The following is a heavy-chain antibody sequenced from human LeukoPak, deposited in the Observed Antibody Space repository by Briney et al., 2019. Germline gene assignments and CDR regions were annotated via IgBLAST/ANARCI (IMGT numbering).Heavy chain of an antibody. Sequence: PGGSLRLSCAASGFTVSSNYMSWVRQAPGKGLEWVSVIYSGGSTYYADSVKGRFTISRDNSKNTLYLQMNSLRAEDTAVYYCARGYVDTAMVTARGLDYWGQGTLVTVSS. D-gene: IGHD5-18*01. V-gene: IGHV3-53*01. CDR2: IYSGGST. CDR1: GFTVSSNY. J-gene: IGHJ4*02. CDR3: ARGYVDTAMVTARGLDY.